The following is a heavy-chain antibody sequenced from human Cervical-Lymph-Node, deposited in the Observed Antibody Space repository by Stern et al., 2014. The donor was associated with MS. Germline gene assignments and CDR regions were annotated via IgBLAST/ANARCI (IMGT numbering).Heavy chain of an antibody. D-gene: IGHD6-19*01. V-gene: IGHV2-70*15. Sequence: QVTLKESGPALVKPTQTLTLTCTFSGFSLSTSGMCVSWIRQPPGKALEWLARIDWDDAKYYSTSLKTRLTISKDTSKSQVVLTMTNMDPVDTAAYYCARNFIAVAATVEHHFDIWGQGTMVTVSS. CDR1: GFSLSTSGMC. CDR2: IDWDDAK. J-gene: IGHJ3*02. CDR3: ARNFIAVAATVEHHFDI.